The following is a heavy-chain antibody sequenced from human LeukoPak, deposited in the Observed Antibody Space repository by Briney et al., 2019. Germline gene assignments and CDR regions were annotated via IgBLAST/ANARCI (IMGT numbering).Heavy chain of an antibody. V-gene: IGHV4-34*01. Sequence: PSETLSLTCAVYGGSFSGYYWSWIRQPPGKGLEWIGEINHSGSTNYNPSLKSRVTISVDTSKNQFSLKLSSVTAADTAVYYCARRNGQDIVAPFRRRYYFDYWGQGTLVTVSS. CDR3: ARRNGQDIVAPFRRRYYFDY. CDR1: GGSFSGYY. J-gene: IGHJ4*02. D-gene: IGHD5-12*01. CDR2: INHSGST.